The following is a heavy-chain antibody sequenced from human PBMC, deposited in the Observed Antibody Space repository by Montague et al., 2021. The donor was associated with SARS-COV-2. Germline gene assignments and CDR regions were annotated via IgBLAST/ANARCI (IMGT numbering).Heavy chain of an antibody. Sequence: SLRLSCAASGFTFSSYWMHWVRQAPGKGLVWVSRINTDGSTSTYADSVKGRFTVSRDNAKNTLYLQMSSLRAEDTAVYYCARNSDSGGQGTLVTVSS. J-gene: IGHJ4*02. CDR3: ARNSDS. V-gene: IGHV3-74*01. CDR1: GFTFSSYW. CDR2: INTDGSTS.